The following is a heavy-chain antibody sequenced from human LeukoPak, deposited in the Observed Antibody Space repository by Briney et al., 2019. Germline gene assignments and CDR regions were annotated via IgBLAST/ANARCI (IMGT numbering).Heavy chain of an antibody. V-gene: IGHV4-4*07. D-gene: IGHD6-13*01. CDR2: IYTSGST. CDR3: ARDVLAATGSFDY. CDR1: GDSISSFY. J-gene: IGHJ4*02. Sequence: SETLSLTCTVSGDSISSFYWSWIRQPAGKGLEWIGHIYTSGSTNYSPSLKSRATMSVDTSKNQFSLKLSSVTAADTAVYYCARDVLAATGSFDYWGQGTQVTVSS.